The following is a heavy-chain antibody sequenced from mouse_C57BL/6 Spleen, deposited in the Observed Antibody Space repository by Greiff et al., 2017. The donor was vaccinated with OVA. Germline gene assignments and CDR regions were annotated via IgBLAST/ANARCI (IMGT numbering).Heavy chain of an antibody. D-gene: IGHD5-5*01. CDR1: GYTFTSYW. CDR3: AREGTTYYFDD. CDR2: IDPSDSET. Sequence: QVQLQQPGAELVRPGSSVKLSCKASGYTFTSYWMHLVKQRPIQGLELIGNIDPSDSETHYNQKFKDKATLTVDKSSSTDYMQLSSVTSEDSAVYYCAREGTTYYFDDWGQGTTLTVSS. V-gene: IGHV1-52*01. J-gene: IGHJ2*01.